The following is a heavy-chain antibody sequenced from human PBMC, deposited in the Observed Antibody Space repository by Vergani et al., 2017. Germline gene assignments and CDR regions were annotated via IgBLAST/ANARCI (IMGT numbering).Heavy chain of an antibody. V-gene: IGHV3-23*01. CDR3: VKDAASYENFFDS. Sequence: EVQLLESGGSLKQPGGSVRLSCAASGFTFSTYAMYWVRQAPGKGLEWVSALTGGGGSTYYAYSFKGRFIIFRDNSRDTLYLHMNSLRPEDTATDYCVKDAASYENFFDSWGQGTLVTVSS. CDR1: GFTFSTYA. D-gene: IGHD1-26*01. CDR2: LTGGGGST. J-gene: IGHJ4*02.